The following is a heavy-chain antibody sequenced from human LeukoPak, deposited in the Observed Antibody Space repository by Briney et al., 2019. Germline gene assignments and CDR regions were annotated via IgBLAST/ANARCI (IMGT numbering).Heavy chain of an antibody. CDR3: ARLLGGATTYDY. V-gene: IGHV3-74*01. D-gene: IGHD1/OR15-1a*01. J-gene: IGHJ4*02. Sequence: PPGGSLRLPCAASGFTFSSYWMHWVRQAPGKGLVWVSRINSDGSSTSYADSVKGRFTISRDNARNSLYLQMNSLRAEDTAVYYCARLLGGATTYDYWGQGALVTVSS. CDR2: INSDGSST. CDR1: GFTFSSYW.